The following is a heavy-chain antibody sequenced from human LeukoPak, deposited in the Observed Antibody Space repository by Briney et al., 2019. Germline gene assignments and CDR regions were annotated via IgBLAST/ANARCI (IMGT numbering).Heavy chain of an antibody. CDR3: AGPDSSGYYEDYYYYYGMDV. CDR2: ISGSGGST. Sequence: PGGSLRLSCAASGFTFSSYAMSWVRQAPGKGLEWVSAISGSGGSTYYADSVKGRFTISRDNSKNTLYLQMNSLRAEDTAVYYCAGPDSSGYYEDYYYYYGMDVWGQGTTVTVSS. CDR1: GFTFSSYA. V-gene: IGHV3-23*01. J-gene: IGHJ6*02. D-gene: IGHD3-22*01.